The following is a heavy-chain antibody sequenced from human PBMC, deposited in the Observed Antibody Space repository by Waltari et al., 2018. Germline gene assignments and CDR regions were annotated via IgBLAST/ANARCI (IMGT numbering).Heavy chain of an antibody. V-gene: IGHV3-23*01. CDR2: ITPCGCPS. CDR1: GFTFRLYA. Sequence: EVQLSESGGGLVQPGGSLRLSCEASGFTFRLYAMNWVRQTPGMWLECVSIITPCGCPSYYADSVKGRFSISRDTSKNTLYLQMDSLRVEDTAIYYCAKYFSSVSYLNNWFDSWGQGTLVTVSS. D-gene: IGHD6-19*01. CDR3: AKYFSSVSYLNNWFDS. J-gene: IGHJ5*01.